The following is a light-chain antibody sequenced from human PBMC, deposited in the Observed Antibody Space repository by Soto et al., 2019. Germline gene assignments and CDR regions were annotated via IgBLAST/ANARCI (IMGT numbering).Light chain of an antibody. CDR1: TGTVTSGHY. Sequence: QAVVTQEPSLTVYPGGTVTLTCGSSTGTVTSGHYPYWFQQKPGQAPTTLISAANNKLSWTPARFSGSLLGGKAALTLSGAQPEDEADYYCLLSYPAVRVFGGGTKVTVL. CDR2: AAN. CDR3: LLSYPAVRV. V-gene: IGLV7-46*01. J-gene: IGLJ2*01.